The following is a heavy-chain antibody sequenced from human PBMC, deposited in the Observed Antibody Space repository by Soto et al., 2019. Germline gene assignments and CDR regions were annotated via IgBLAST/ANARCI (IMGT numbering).Heavy chain of an antibody. D-gene: IGHD6-19*01. CDR2: INHSGVT. V-gene: IGHV4-34*01. J-gene: IGHJ6*01. CDR1: GGSFSGYY. Sequence: QVQLQQWGAGLLKPSGTLSLTCAVYGGSFSGYYWSWIRQPPGKGLEWIGEINHSGVTNYKPSLKRGVTISVDTSKNQFSLQLQSVTAADTALYYCARFSGSYYYAMDVW. CDR3: ARFSGSYYYAMDV.